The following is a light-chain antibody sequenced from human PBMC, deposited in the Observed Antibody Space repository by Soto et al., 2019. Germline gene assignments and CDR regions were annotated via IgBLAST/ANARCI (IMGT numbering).Light chain of an antibody. CDR1: QSVSTY. CDR3: QQRSTWPLIT. V-gene: IGKV3-11*01. CDR2: DAS. Sequence: EVVLTQSPATLSLSPGERATLSCRASQSVSTYLAWYQQKPGLAPRLLIYDASNMATGIPARFSGSGSGTDFTLTISSLEPEDFAVYYCQQRSTWPLITFGQGTRLEIK. J-gene: IGKJ5*01.